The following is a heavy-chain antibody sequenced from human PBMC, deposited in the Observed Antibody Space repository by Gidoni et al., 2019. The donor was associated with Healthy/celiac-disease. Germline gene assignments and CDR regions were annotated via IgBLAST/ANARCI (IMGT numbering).Heavy chain of an antibody. D-gene: IGHD2-15*01. Sequence: DVQRLQYGADGKKPGESLRISGKGAGYSFTSYWISWVRQIPGKGLEWMGRIDPSDSYTNYSPSFQGHVTISADKAIRTAYLQWCSLKASDTAMYYCAIRGSGGSNFDYWGQGTLVTVSS. J-gene: IGHJ4*02. V-gene: IGHV5-10-1*03. CDR2: IDPSDSYT. CDR3: AIRGSGGSNFDY. CDR1: GYSFTSYW.